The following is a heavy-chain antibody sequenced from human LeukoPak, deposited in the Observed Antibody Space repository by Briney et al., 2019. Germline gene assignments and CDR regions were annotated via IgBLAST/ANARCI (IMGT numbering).Heavy chain of an antibody. J-gene: IGHJ6*03. V-gene: IGHV3-74*01. D-gene: IGHD1-1*01. CDR2: INSDGSST. CDR1: GFTFSSYW. Sequence: GGPLRLSCAASGFTFSSYWMHWVRHAPGKGLVWVSRINSDGSSTSYADSVKGRFTISRDNAKNTLYLQMNSLRAEDTAVYYCARGTVVKRYYYYYMDVWGKGTTVTVSS. CDR3: ARGTVVKRYYYYYMDV.